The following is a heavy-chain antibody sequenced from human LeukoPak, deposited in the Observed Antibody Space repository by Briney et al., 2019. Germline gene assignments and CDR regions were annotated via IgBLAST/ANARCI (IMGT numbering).Heavy chain of an antibody. J-gene: IGHJ6*02. D-gene: IGHD2-15*01. CDR1: GFPFSSYA. V-gene: IGHV3-64D*09. Sequence: GGSLTLSCSASGFPFSSYAMHWVPPGPGKGLEYVSAISDSGGSTYYADSVKGRFTIPRDNSKNTLYLQMSSLRAEDTAVYFCVRGYSFGPYGMDVWGQGTTVTVSS. CDR2: ISDSGGST. CDR3: VRGYSFGPYGMDV.